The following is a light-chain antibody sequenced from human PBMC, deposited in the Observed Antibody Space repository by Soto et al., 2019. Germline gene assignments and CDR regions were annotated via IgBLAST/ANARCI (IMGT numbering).Light chain of an antibody. Sequence: SALTQPASVSGSPGQSITISCTGTSSDVGGYNYVSWYQQHPGKAPKLMIYDVSNRPSGVSNRFSGSKSGNTASLTISGLQAEDEADYYCSSYTYSSTVIFGGGTKLTVL. V-gene: IGLV2-14*01. CDR1: SSDVGGYNY. CDR2: DVS. J-gene: IGLJ2*01. CDR3: SSYTYSSTVI.